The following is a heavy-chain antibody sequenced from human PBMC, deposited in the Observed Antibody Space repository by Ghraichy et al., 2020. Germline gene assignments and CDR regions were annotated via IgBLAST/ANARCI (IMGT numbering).Heavy chain of an antibody. CDR2: IYSGGST. Sequence: GSLTISCAASGFTVSSNYMSWVRQAPGKGLEWVSVIYSGGSTYYADSVKGRFTISRDNSKNTLYLQMNSLRAEDTAVYYCARVSASETYYDSSEGYYGMDVWGQGTTVTVSS. CDR3: ARVSASETYYDSSEGYYGMDV. CDR1: GFTVSSNY. V-gene: IGHV3-66*02. J-gene: IGHJ6*02. D-gene: IGHD3-22*01.